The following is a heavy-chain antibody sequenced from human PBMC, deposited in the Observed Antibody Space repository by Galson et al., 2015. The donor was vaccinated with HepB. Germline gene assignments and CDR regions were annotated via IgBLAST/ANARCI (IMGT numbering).Heavy chain of an antibody. J-gene: IGHJ6*02. D-gene: IGHD3-9*01. CDR1: RFTFSSYG. V-gene: IGHV3-33*01. CDR2: IWHDGSKK. CDR3: ARDLKPDWLPNNYGMDV. Sequence: SLRLSCAASRFTFSSYGIYWVRQAPGKGLEWVAFIWHDGSKKYYVDSVKGRFTISRDNSKNTLYLQMNSLRAEDMAVYYCARDLKPDWLPNNYGMDVWGQGTTVTVSS.